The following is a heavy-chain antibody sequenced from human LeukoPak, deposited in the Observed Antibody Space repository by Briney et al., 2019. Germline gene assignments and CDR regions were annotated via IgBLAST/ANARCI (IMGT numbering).Heavy chain of an antibody. CDR3: ARDLTVTRPDDYYGMDV. Sequence: ASVKVSCKASGYTFTSYYMHWVRQAPGQGLEWVGIINPSGGSTNYAHKFQGRFTITRDTSTNTLYMQLNSLRAEDTAVYYCARDLTVTRPDDYYGMDVWGQGTTVTVSS. CDR2: INPSGGST. D-gene: IGHD4-17*01. V-gene: IGHV1-46*01. CDR1: GYTFTSYY. J-gene: IGHJ6*02.